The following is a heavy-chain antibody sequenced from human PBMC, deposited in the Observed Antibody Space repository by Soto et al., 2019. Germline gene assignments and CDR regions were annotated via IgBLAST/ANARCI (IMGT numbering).Heavy chain of an antibody. CDR2: MNPNSGNT. CDR3: ANIEYSSPRGHYGMDV. J-gene: IGHJ6*02. Sequence: QVQLVQSGAEVKKPGASVKVSCKASGYTFTSYDINWVRQATGQGREWMRWMNPNSGNTGYAQKFQGRVTMTRNTSIRTAYMELSSLRSEDTAVYYCANIEYSSPRGHYGMDVWGQGTTVTVSS. D-gene: IGHD6-6*01. V-gene: IGHV1-8*01. CDR1: GYTFTSYD.